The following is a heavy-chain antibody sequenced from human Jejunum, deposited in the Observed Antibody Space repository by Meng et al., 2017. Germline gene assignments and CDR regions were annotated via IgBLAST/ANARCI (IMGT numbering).Heavy chain of an antibody. CDR3: AREWSGSYRHFDY. CDR2: IHHSGST. Sequence: QRPGSGPGLLKPPGTLSLTCAVSGGSISTSDWWSWVRQPPGKGLEWIGEIHHSGSTNYNPSLKNRVTISVDKSKNQFSLKLNSVTAADTAVYYCAREWSGSYRHFDYWGQGTLVTVSS. V-gene: IGHV4-4*03. CDR1: GGSISTSDW. J-gene: IGHJ4*02. D-gene: IGHD1-26*01.